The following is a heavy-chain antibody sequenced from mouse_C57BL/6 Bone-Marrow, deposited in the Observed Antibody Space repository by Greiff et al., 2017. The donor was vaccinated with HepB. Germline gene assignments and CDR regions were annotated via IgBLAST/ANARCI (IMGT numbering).Heavy chain of an antibody. V-gene: IGHV5-16*01. J-gene: IGHJ1*03. Sequence: EVKLMESEGGLVQPGSSLKLSCTASGFTFSDYYMAWVRQVPEKGLEWVANINYDGSSTYYLDSLKSRFIISRDNAKNILYLQMSSLKSEDTATYYCARDRYGNWYFDVWGTGTTVTVSS. CDR2: INYDGSST. CDR3: ARDRYGNWYFDV. CDR1: GFTFSDYY. D-gene: IGHD2-1*01.